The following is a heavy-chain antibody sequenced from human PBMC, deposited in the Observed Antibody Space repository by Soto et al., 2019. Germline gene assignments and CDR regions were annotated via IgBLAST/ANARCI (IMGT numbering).Heavy chain of an antibody. D-gene: IGHD3-3*01. CDR2: ISGDGYSA. J-gene: IGHJ6*02. CDR3: AKGPTIFGVVLSYSFYYGLDV. Sequence: GGSLRLSCGGSGFIFSSNAMSWVRQAPGKGLEWVSSISGDGYSADYADSVKGRFTVSRHNSKSTLYLQMNSLRAEDTAVYHCAKGPTIFGVVLSYSFYYGLDVWGHGTTVTVSS. CDR1: GFIFSSNA. V-gene: IGHV3-23*01.